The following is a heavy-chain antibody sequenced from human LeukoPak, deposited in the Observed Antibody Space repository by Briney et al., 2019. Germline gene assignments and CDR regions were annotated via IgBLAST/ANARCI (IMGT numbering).Heavy chain of an antibody. CDR2: INHSGST. J-gene: IGHJ5*02. Sequence: PSETLSLTCAVYGGSFSGYYWSWIRQPPGKGLXXXGEINHSGSTNYNPSLKSRVTISVDTSKNQFSLKLSSVTAADTAVYYCAKFDYYDSSGYRRLRENWFDPWGQGTLVTVSS. V-gene: IGHV4-34*01. CDR1: GGSFSGYY. CDR3: AKFDYYDSSGYRRLRENWFDP. D-gene: IGHD3-22*01.